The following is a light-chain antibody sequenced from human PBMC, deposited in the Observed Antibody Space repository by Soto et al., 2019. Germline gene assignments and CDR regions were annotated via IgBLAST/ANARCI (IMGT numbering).Light chain of an antibody. Sequence: QSVLTQPASVSGSPGQSITISCTGTSSDVGGYNYVSWYQQHPGKAPNLMIYDVTNRPSGISNRFSGSKSGNTASLTISGLQAEDEADYYCSSYTGSSTLLYVFGTGTKLTVL. V-gene: IGLV2-14*03. CDR1: SSDVGGYNY. J-gene: IGLJ1*01. CDR2: DVT. CDR3: SSYTGSSTLLYV.